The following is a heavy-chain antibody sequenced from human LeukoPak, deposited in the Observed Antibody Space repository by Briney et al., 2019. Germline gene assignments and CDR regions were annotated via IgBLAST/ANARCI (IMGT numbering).Heavy chain of an antibody. J-gene: IGHJ5*02. CDR1: GYSFTSYG. V-gene: IGHV1-18*01. CDR3: ARDMVGLAADGNWFDP. D-gene: IGHD6-13*01. Sequence: ASVKVSCKASGYSFTSYGISWVRQAPGQGLEWMGWKSAYNGNTKYELKYQGRVTMTTDTSTSTAYMELRSLRSDDTAVYYCARDMVGLAADGNWFDPWGQGTLVTVSS. CDR2: KSAYNGNT.